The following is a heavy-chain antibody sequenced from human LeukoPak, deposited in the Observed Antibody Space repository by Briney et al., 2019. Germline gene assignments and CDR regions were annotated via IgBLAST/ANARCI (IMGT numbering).Heavy chain of an antibody. D-gene: IGHD5-18*01. CDR1: GYTFNDYY. V-gene: IGHV1-2*02. CDR3: ARIGGRGYSYGTFDY. J-gene: IGHJ4*02. Sequence: ASVKVSCKASGYTFNDYYIHWVRQAPGQGLEWMGWINPKSGGTNYAQKFQGGVTMTGDTSISTVYMELSRLRSDDRAVYYCARIGGRGYSYGTFDYWGQGTLVTVSS. CDR2: INPKSGGT.